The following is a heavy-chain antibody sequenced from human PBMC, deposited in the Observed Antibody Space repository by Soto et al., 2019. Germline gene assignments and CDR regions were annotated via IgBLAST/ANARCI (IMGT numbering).Heavy chain of an antibody. V-gene: IGHV3-7*01. D-gene: IGHD2-15*01. CDR1: GFTFSTYW. J-gene: IGHJ4*02. CDR3: TRDRGMVITTTGYFGY. CDR2: IEQEGNEE. Sequence: EVQLVESGGGLVQPGGSLRLSCAASGFTFSTYWMSWVRQAPGKGLEWVANIEQEGNEEYYVDSVKGRFTVSRDNAKNSLYLQMNSLRAEDTAVYYCTRDRGMVITTTGYFGYWGQGALVTVSS.